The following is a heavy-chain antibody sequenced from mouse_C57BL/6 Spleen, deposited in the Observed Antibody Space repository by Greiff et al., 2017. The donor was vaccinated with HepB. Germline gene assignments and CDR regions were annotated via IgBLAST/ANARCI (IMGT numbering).Heavy chain of an antibody. V-gene: IGHV14-4*01. CDR1: GFNIKDDY. CDR3: TGSIYYDYDTAY. Sequence: EVQLQQSGAELVRPGASVKLSCTASGFNIKDDYMHWMKQRPEQGLEWIGWIDPENGDTEYASKFQGKATITADTSSNTAYLQLSSLTSEDTAVYYCTGSIYYDYDTAYWGQGTLVTVSA. J-gene: IGHJ3*01. D-gene: IGHD2-4*01. CDR2: IDPENGDT.